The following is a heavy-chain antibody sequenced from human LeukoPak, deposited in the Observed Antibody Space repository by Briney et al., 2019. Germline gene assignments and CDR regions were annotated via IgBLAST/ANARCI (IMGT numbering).Heavy chain of an antibody. CDR1: GGSFSGYY. CDR3: ARGRRRYSYYYYYMDV. V-gene: IGHV4-34*01. CDR2: INHSGST. J-gene: IGHJ6*03. D-gene: IGHD3-16*01. Sequence: SETLSLTCAVYGGSFSGYYWSWLRQPPGKGLEWIGEINHSGSTNYNPSLKSRVTISVDTSKNQFSLKLSSVTAADTAVYYCARGRRRYSYYYYYMDVWGKGTMVTVSS.